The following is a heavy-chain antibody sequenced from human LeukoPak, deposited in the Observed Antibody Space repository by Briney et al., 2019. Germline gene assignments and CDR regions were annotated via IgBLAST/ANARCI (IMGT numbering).Heavy chain of an antibody. Sequence: GGSLRLSCAASGFTVSSNYMSWVRQAPVKGLEWVSVIYSGGSTYYADSVKGRFTISRDNSKNTLYLQMNSLRAEDTAVYYCAREGYYYDSSGYYYVDWGQGTLVTVSS. CDR3: AREGYYYDSSGYYYVD. CDR1: GFTVSSNY. V-gene: IGHV3-66*01. J-gene: IGHJ4*02. CDR2: IYSGGST. D-gene: IGHD3-22*01.